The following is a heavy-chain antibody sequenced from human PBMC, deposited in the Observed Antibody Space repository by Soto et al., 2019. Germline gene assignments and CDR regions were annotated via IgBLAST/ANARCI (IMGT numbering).Heavy chain of an antibody. V-gene: IGHV1-18*01. CDR3: ARGVEYYDSSGYSRLYYFDY. J-gene: IGHJ4*02. D-gene: IGHD3-22*01. Sequence: QVQLVQSGAEVKKPGASVKVSCKASGYTFTSYGISWVRQAPGQGLEWMGWISAYNGNTNYAQKLQGRGTMTTDTTAGTAYMGLRSLRPDDTAVYYCARGVEYYDSSGYSRLYYFDYWGQGTLVTVSS. CDR2: ISAYNGNT. CDR1: GYTFTSYG.